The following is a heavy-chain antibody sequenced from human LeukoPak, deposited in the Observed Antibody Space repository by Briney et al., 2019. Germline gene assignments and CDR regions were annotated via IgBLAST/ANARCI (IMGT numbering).Heavy chain of an antibody. Sequence: GESLKISCKCSEYSFATYWIGWVRQMPGQRLEWMGIIFPGDSDTRYSPSFQGQVTISADKSISTAYLQWSSLKASDTAIYYCASEYCSGGNCYFDYWGQGTLVTVSS. V-gene: IGHV5-51*01. CDR3: ASEYCSGGNCYFDY. J-gene: IGHJ4*02. CDR1: EYSFATYW. CDR2: IFPGDSDT. D-gene: IGHD2-15*01.